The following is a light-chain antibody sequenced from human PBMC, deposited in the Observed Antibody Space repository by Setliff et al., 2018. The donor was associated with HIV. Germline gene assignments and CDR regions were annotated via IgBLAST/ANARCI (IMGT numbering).Light chain of an antibody. CDR1: ALGDKF. CDR3: QAWDSSSYV. V-gene: IGLV3-1*01. CDR2: QDT. Sequence: ELTQPPSVSVSPGQTASITCSGDALGDKFTSWYQQHPGQSPILLIYQDTRRPPGIPERFSGSNSGNTATLTISGTQAMDEADYYCQAWDSSSYVFGTGTKGTVL. J-gene: IGLJ1*01.